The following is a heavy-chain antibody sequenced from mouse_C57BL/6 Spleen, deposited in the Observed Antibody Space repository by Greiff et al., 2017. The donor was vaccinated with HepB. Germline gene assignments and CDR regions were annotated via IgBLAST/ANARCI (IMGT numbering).Heavy chain of an antibody. CDR1: GFTFSDYG. V-gene: IGHV5-17*01. CDR2: ISNGSSTI. Sequence: EVKLMESGGGLVKPGGSLKLSCAASGFTFSDYGMHWVRQAPEKGLEWVAYISNGSSTIDYADTVKGRFTISRDNAKNTLFLQMTSLRSEDTAMYYCARRCSAWFAYWGQGTLVTVSA. J-gene: IGHJ3*01. CDR3: ARRCSAWFAY.